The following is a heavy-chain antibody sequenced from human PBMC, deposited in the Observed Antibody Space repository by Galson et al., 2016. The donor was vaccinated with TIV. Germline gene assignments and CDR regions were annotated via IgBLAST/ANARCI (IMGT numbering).Heavy chain of an antibody. CDR3: ARWADSGSYYEYFHH. CDR1: GGSISSGGFY. V-gene: IGHV4-31*03. CDR2: IYNSGSI. Sequence: TLSLTCTVSGGSISSGGFYWSWIRQHPGKGLEWIGYIYNSGSIYYNPSLESRLIMSVDTSKNQFSLNLNSVTAADAAMYYCARWADSGSYYEYFHHWGQGTLVTVSS. J-gene: IGHJ1*01. D-gene: IGHD1-26*01.